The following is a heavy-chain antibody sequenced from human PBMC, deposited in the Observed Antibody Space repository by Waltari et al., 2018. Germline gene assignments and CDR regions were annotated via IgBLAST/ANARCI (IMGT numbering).Heavy chain of an antibody. V-gene: IGHV1-69*04. J-gene: IGHJ5*02. CDR2: IIPSLGIA. D-gene: IGHD3-3*01. Sequence: QVQLVQSGAEVKKPGSSVKVSCKASGGTFSSYAISRVRQAPGQGREGMGGIIPSLGIANDAQKFQGRVTITADESTSTAYMELSSLRSEDTAVYYCASASTIFGVVTSGFDPWGQGTLVTVSS. CDR1: GGTFSSYA. CDR3: ASASTIFGVVTSGFDP.